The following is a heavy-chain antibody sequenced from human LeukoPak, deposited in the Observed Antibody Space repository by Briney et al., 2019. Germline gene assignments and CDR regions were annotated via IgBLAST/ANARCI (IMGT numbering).Heavy chain of an antibody. CDR2: INHSGST. V-gene: IGHV4-39*07. CDR3: ARNSYDSSGYYFDY. Sequence: SETLSLTCTVSGGSISSSSYYWGWIRQPPGKGLEWIGEINHSGSTNYNPSLKSRVTISVDTSKNQFSLKLSSVTAADTAVYYCARNSYDSSGYYFDYWGQGTLVTVSS. CDR1: GGSISSSSYY. D-gene: IGHD3-22*01. J-gene: IGHJ4*02.